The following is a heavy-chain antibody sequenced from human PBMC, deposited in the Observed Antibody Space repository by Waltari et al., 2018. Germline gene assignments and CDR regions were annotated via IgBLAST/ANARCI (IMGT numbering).Heavy chain of an antibody. CDR2: INPNSGGT. D-gene: IGHD3-3*01. V-gene: IGHV1-2*02. CDR1: GYTFTGYY. Sequence: QVQLVQSGAEVKKPGASVKVSCKASGYTFTGYYMPWVRQAPGQGLEWMGWINPNSGGTNYAQKFQGRVTMTRDTSISTAYMELSRLRSDDTAVYYCARVAITIFGVVMRGMDVWGQGTTVTVSS. CDR3: ARVAITIFGVVMRGMDV. J-gene: IGHJ6*02.